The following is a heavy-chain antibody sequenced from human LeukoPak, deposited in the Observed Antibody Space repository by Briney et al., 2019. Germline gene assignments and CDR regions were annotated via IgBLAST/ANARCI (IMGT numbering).Heavy chain of an antibody. CDR2: IYYSGST. CDR1: GGSISSSNYY. V-gene: IGHV4-39*07. CDR3: ARSPREWLLLRSYWFDP. Sequence: SETLSLTCTVSGGSISSSNYYWGWIRQPPGKGLEWIGSIYYSGSTYYNPSLKSRVTISVDTSKNQFSLKLSSVTAADTAVYYCARSPREWLLLRSYWFDPWGQGTLVTVSS. D-gene: IGHD3-22*01. J-gene: IGHJ5*02.